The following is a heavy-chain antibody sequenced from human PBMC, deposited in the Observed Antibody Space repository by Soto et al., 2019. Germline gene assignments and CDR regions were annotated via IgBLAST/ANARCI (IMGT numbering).Heavy chain of an antibody. D-gene: IGHD3-9*01. CDR2: INGYNGNT. J-gene: IGHJ4*02. CDR1: GYTFTTNG. Sequence: QVQLVQSGAEVKKPGASVKVSCKAAGYTFTTNGISWVRQAPGQGLEWMGWINGYNGNTHYAQKFQDRDTMTADTSTSTAYMELRSLRSDDTAVYYCARDPMTGYLQFDYWGQGTLVTVSS. V-gene: IGHV1-18*01. CDR3: ARDPMTGYLQFDY.